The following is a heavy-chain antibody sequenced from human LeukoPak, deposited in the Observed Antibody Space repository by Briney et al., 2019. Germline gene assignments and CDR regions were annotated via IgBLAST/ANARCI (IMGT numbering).Heavy chain of an antibody. Sequence: PGGSLRLSCAASGFTFSSYWMSWVRQAPGKGLEWVANIKQDGSEKYYVDSVKGRFTISRDNAKNSLYRQMNSLRAEDTAVYYCARDGRYSSSWYYYYYYMDVWGKGTTVTVSS. J-gene: IGHJ6*03. CDR3: ARDGRYSSSWYYYYYYMDV. V-gene: IGHV3-7*01. CDR2: IKQDGSEK. D-gene: IGHD6-13*01. CDR1: GFTFSSYW.